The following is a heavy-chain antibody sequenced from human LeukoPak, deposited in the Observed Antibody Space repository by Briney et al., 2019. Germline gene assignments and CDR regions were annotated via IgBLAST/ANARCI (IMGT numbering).Heavy chain of an antibody. Sequence: GGSLRLSCAASGFTFSSYSMNWVRQAPGKGLEWVSYISSSSSTIYYANSVKGRFTISRDNAKNSLYLQMNSLRAEDTAVHYCARGGSMIVVRGYMDVWGKGTTVTVSS. CDR3: ARGGSMIVVRGYMDV. V-gene: IGHV3-48*01. CDR1: GFTFSSYS. CDR2: ISSSSSTI. D-gene: IGHD3-22*01. J-gene: IGHJ6*03.